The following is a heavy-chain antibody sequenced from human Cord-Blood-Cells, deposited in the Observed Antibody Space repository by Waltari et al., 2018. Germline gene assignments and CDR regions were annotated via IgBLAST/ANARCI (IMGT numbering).Heavy chain of an antibody. D-gene: IGHD1-26*01. CDR3: ARGRGYSGSSIFDY. CDR2: INHSGST. CDR1: GGSFSGYY. Sequence: QVQLQQWGAGLLKPSETLSLTCAVYGGSFSGYYCSWIRQPPGKGLEWIGEINHSGSTNYNPSLKSRVTISVDTSKNQFSLKLSSVTAADTAVYYCARGRGYSGSSIFDYWGQGTLVTVSS. J-gene: IGHJ4*02. V-gene: IGHV4-34*01.